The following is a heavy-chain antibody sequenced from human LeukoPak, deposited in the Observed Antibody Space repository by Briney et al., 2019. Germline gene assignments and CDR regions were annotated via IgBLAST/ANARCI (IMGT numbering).Heavy chain of an antibody. CDR2: VNPNSGGT. CDR1: GYTFTGYY. J-gene: IGHJ6*03. Sequence: ASVKVSCKASGYTFTGYYMHWVRQAPGQGLEWMGWVNPNSGGTNYAQKFQGRVTMTRDTSISTAYMELSRLRSDDTAVYYCARGGMVRGVIPNYHYHMDVWGKGTTVTVSS. D-gene: IGHD3-10*01. V-gene: IGHV1-2*02. CDR3: ARGGMVRGVIPNYHYHMDV.